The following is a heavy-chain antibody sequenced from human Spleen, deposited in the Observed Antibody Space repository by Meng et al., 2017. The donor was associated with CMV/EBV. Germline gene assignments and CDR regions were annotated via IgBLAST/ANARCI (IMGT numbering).Heavy chain of an antibody. CDR2: VYPYNGNT. D-gene: IGHD2-15*01. V-gene: IGHV1-18*01. CDR3: ARIPYCSGGSCHFDP. J-gene: IGHJ5*02. Sequence: ASVKVSCKASGYSFTTYGITWVRQAPGLGLEWMGWVYPYNGNTNYAQSLQGRVTMTTDTSTSTAYMELRSLRSDDTAVYYCARIPYCSGGSCHFDPWGQGTLVTVSS. CDR1: GYSFTTYG.